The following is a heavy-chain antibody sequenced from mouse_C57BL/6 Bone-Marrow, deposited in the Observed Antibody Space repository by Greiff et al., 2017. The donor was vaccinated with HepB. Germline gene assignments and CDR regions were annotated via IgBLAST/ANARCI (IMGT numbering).Heavy chain of an antibody. CDR3: VRHRIYYPRDYYAMDY. V-gene: IGHV10-1*01. J-gene: IGHJ4*01. Sequence: GGGLVQPKGSLKLSCAASGFSFNTYAMNWVRQAPGKGLEWVARIRSKSNNYATYYADSVKDRFTISRDDSESMLYLQMNNLKTEDTAMYYCVRHRIYYPRDYYAMDYWGQGTSVTVSS. D-gene: IGHD2-1*01. CDR2: IRSKSNNYAT. CDR1: GFSFNTYA.